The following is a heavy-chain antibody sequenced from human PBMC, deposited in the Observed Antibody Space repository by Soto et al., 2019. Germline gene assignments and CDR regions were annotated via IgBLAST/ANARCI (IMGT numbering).Heavy chain of an antibody. Sequence: GGSLRLSCAASAFTFSSYAMSWVRQAPWKGLEWVSGISGIGGSTYYADSVKGRFTISRDNSKNTLYLQMNSLRAEDTAVYYCARLLDIVVVVGAWYYFDYWGQGTLVTVSS. D-gene: IGHD2-15*01. CDR1: AFTFSSYA. J-gene: IGHJ4*02. CDR2: ISGIGGST. CDR3: ARLLDIVVVVGAWYYFDY. V-gene: IGHV3-23*01.